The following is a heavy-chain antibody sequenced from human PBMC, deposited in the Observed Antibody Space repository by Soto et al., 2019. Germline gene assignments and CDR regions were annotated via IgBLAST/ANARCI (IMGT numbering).Heavy chain of an antibody. Sequence: SETLSLTCTVSSASISSYYWSWSRQPTGKGLEWIGYIYYSGSTNYNPSLKSRVTISVDTSKNQFSLKLSSVTAADTAVYYCAKYYYDSSGYYDDYWSQGTPVTVS. J-gene: IGHJ4*02. CDR1: SASISSYY. V-gene: IGHV4-59*01. D-gene: IGHD3-22*01. CDR2: IYYSGST. CDR3: AKYYYDSSGYYDDY.